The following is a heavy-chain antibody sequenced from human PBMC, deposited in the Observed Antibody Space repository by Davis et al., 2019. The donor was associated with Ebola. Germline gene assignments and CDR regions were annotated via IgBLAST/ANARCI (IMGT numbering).Heavy chain of an antibody. CDR1: GGSISSSSYY. Sequence: PSETLSLTCTVSGGSISSSSYYWGWIRQPPGKGLEWIGSIYYSGSTYYNPSLKSRVTISVDTSKNQFSLKLSSVTAADTAVYYCARDPAAYDFWSGSTHFDYWGQGTLVTVSS. J-gene: IGHJ4*02. CDR2: IYYSGST. CDR3: ARDPAAYDFWSGSTHFDY. V-gene: IGHV4-39*07. D-gene: IGHD3-3*01.